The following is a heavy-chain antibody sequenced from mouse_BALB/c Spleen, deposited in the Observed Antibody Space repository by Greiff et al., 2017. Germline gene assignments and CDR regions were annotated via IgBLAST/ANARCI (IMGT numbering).Heavy chain of an antibody. Sequence: EVQLQESGGGLVQPGGSMKLSCVASGFTFSNYWMNWVRQSPEKGLEWVAEIRLKSNNYATHYAESVKGRFTISRDDSKSSVYLQMNNLRAEDTGIYYCTRPPIYYAMDYWGQGTSVTVSS. CDR2: IRLKSNNYAT. CDR3: TRPPIYYAMDY. V-gene: IGHV6-6*02. J-gene: IGHJ4*01. CDR1: GFTFSNYW.